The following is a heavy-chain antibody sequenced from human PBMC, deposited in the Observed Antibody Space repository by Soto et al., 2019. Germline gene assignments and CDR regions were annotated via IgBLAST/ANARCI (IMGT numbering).Heavy chain of an antibody. CDR2: IYTGDST. Sequence: EVQLVETGGGLIQPGGSLRLTCAASGFSVTSNYMTWVRQAPGKGLEWVSVIYTGDSTYYADSVKGRFTISRDKSKNTLYLQMNSLRAEDTAVYYCARSSGWYCFDYWGQGTLLTVSS. J-gene: IGHJ4*02. CDR1: GFSVTSNY. V-gene: IGHV3-53*02. D-gene: IGHD6-19*01. CDR3: ARSSGWYCFDY.